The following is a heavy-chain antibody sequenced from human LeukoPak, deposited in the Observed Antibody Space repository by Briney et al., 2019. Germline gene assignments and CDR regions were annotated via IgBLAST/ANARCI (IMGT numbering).Heavy chain of an antibody. D-gene: IGHD6-19*01. CDR2: MNPNSGTT. V-gene: IGHV1-8*01. CDR3: ARNLAGTGDFDY. J-gene: IGHJ4*02. CDR1: GYSFISYD. Sequence: ASVKVSCKASGYSFISYDINWVRQAPGQGLEWLGWMNPNSGTTGYAQNFQGRVSMTRDTAISTAYLELSNLRSDDTAVYFCARNLAGTGDFDYWGQGTLVTVSS.